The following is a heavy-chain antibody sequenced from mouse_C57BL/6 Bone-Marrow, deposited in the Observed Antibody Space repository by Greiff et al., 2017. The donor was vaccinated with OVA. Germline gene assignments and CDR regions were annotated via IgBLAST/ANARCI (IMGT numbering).Heavy chain of an antibody. CDR3: ARHVLLWSTWFAY. Sequence: EVQVVESGGDLVKPGGSLKLSCAASGFTFSSYGMSWVRQTPDKRLEWVATLSSGGSYTYYPDSVKGRFTIARDNAKNTLYLQMSSLKSEDTAMYYCARHVLLWSTWFAYWGQGTLVTVSA. J-gene: IGHJ3*01. D-gene: IGHD2-1*01. CDR2: LSSGGSYT. V-gene: IGHV5-6*01. CDR1: GFTFSSYG.